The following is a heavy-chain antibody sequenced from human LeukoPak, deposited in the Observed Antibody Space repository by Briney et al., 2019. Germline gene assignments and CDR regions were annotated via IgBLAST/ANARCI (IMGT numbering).Heavy chain of an antibody. Sequence: SETLSLTCTVSGGSICSYYWSWIRQPPGKGLEWIGYIYYSGSTNYNPSLKSRVTISVDTSKNQFSLKLSSVTAADTAVYYCARDRLFCGGDCYSSDDNYYYGMDVWGQGTTVTVSS. J-gene: IGHJ6*02. D-gene: IGHD2-21*02. CDR1: GGSICSYY. V-gene: IGHV4-59*01. CDR2: IYYSGST. CDR3: ARDRLFCGGDCYSSDDNYYYGMDV.